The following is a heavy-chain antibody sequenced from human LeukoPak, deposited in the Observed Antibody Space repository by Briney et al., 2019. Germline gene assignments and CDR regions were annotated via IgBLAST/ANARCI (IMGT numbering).Heavy chain of an antibody. J-gene: IGHJ4*02. D-gene: IGHD2-21*02. CDR1: GFTFSSYS. V-gene: IGHV3-48*02. Sequence: GGSLRLSCAGSGFTFSSYSMNWVRQAPGKGLEWISYISGGTIYYADSVKGRFTISRDNVGNSLFLQMNSLRDEDTAVYYCARDHDFSFDYWGQGTLVTVSS. CDR2: ISGGTI. CDR3: ARDHDFSFDY.